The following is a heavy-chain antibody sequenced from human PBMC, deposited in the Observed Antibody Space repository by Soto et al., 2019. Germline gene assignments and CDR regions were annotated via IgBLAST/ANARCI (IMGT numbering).Heavy chain of an antibody. D-gene: IGHD3-3*02. CDR2: ISDSGDST. J-gene: IGHJ4*02. V-gene: IGHV3-23*01. CDR1: GFTFSSYA. CDR3: AKVSRREDTFLANYFDY. Sequence: VQLLESGGGSVQPGGSLRLSCAASGFTFSSYAMTWVRQAPGKGLEWVSGISDSGDSTSYADSVKGRFTISRDNSKKTLYLQMNSLRAEDTATYHCAKVSRREDTFLANYFDYWGQGTLVTVSS.